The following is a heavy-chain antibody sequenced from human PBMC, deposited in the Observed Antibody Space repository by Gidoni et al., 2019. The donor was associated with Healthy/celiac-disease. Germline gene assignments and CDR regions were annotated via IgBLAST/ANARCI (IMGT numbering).Heavy chain of an antibody. CDR2: ISYDGSTK. CDR1: GFTCSSYA. Sequence: QVQLLEAGGGVVQPGRLLRLSFAASGFTCSSYAMHWGRQAPGKGLEWVAGISYDGSTKYYADSVKGRFTISRDNSKNTLYLQMNSLRAEDTAVYYCASLRRSYYFDYWGQGTLVTVSS. J-gene: IGHJ4*02. CDR3: ASLRRSYYFDY. V-gene: IGHV3-30-3*01.